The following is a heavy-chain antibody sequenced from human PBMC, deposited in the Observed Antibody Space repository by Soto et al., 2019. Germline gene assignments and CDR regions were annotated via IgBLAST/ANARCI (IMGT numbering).Heavy chain of an antibody. Sequence: QVQLVQSGAEVKKPGASVKVSCKASGYTFTSYDINRVRQATGQGLEWMGWMNPNSGNTAYAQKFQGRVTMTRNTTISTADMELSSLRSEDTAVYYCARERTGPNYFDYWGQGTLVTVSS. CDR3: ARERTGPNYFDY. J-gene: IGHJ4*02. V-gene: IGHV1-8*01. CDR1: GYTFTSYD. D-gene: IGHD1-1*01. CDR2: MNPNSGNT.